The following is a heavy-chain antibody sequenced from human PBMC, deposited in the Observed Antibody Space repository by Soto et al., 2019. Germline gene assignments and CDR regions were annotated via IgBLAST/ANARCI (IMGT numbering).Heavy chain of an antibody. CDR3: AKPPDFNWNDY. CDR1: GFTFSSYA. CDR2: VSGSGGST. J-gene: IGHJ4*02. Sequence: EVQLLESGGGLVQPGGSLRLSCAASGFTFSSYAMSWVRQAPGKGLEWISAVSGSGGSTYYADSVKDRFTISRDNSKDTLYLQMNNLRAEDTAVYYCAKPPDFNWNDYCGQGTLVTVSS. V-gene: IGHV3-23*01. D-gene: IGHD1-20*01.